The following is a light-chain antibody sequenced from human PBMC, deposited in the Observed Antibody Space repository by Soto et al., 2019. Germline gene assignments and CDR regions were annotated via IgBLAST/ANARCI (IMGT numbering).Light chain of an antibody. J-gene: IGKJ1*01. CDR2: GAS. V-gene: IGKV3-20*01. Sequence: EVVLTQSPGTLSLSPGERATLSCRASQTVSGNLLAWYQQKRGQTPRLLIYGASGRASGIPDRFSGSGSRTEFTLTISRLEPEDFAVYYCQQYGSSSWTFGQGTKVDIK. CDR3: QQYGSSSWT. CDR1: QTVSGNL.